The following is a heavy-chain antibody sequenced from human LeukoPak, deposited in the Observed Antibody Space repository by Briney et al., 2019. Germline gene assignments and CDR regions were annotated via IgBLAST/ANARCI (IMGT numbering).Heavy chain of an antibody. Sequence: GGSLRLSCAASGFTFSSYAMSWVRQAPGKGLEWVSAICGSGGSTYYADSVKGRFTISRDNSKNTLYLQINSPRAEDTAVYYCAKDLLRRLDYDDSSGYYRPLGTWGQGTLVTVSS. D-gene: IGHD3-22*01. V-gene: IGHV3-23*01. J-gene: IGHJ5*02. CDR2: ICGSGGST. CDR1: GFTFSSYA. CDR3: AKDLLRRLDYDDSSGYYRPLGT.